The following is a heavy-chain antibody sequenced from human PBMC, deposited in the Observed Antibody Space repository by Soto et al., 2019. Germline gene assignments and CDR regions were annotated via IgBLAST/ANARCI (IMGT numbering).Heavy chain of an antibody. Sequence: SETLSLTCTVSGGSISSYYWSWIRQPPGKGLEWIGYIYYSGSTNYNPSLKSRVTISVDTSKNQFSLKLSSVTAADTAVYYCASVGILEWFPIGYYYMDVWGKGTTVTVSS. V-gene: IGHV4-59*01. D-gene: IGHD3-3*01. CDR3: ASVGILEWFPIGYYYMDV. CDR2: IYYSGST. J-gene: IGHJ6*03. CDR1: GGSISSYY.